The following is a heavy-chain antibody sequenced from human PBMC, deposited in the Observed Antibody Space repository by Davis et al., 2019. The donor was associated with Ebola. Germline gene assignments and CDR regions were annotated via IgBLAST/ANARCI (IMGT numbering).Heavy chain of an antibody. V-gene: IGHV4-59*01. J-gene: IGHJ4*02. Sequence: MPSETLSLTCTVSGGSISSYYWSWIRQPPGKGLEWIGYIYYSGSTNYNPSLKSRVTISVDTSKNQFSLKLSIVTAADTAVYYCARGSPNYYYDSSGYYSRSGQLDYWGQGTLVTVSS. D-gene: IGHD3-22*01. CDR3: ARGSPNYYYDSSGYYSRSGQLDY. CDR1: GGSISSYY. CDR2: IYYSGST.